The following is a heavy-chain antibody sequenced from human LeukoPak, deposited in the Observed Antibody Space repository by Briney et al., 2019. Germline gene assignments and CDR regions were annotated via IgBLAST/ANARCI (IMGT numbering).Heavy chain of an antibody. CDR2: IYSAGAT. V-gene: IGHV3-53*01. CDR3: AKDNGYS. J-gene: IGHJ4*02. Sequence: PGGSLRLSCAASGFTVSDNYMTWVRQAPGKGLEWVSSIYSAGATHYADSVKGRFTISRDNSKNTLYLQMNSLRAEDTAVYYCAKDNGYSWGQGTLVTVSP. CDR1: GFTVSDNY. D-gene: IGHD5-18*01.